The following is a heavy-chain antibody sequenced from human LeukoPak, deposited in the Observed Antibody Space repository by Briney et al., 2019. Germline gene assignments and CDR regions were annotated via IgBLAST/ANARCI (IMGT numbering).Heavy chain of an antibody. CDR3: ARALLGTKPLKGHLDY. CDR2: INPNSGGT. Sequence: ASVKVSCKASGYTFTGYYMHWVRQAPGQGLEWMGWINPNSGGTNYAQKFQGRVTMTRDTSISTAYMELSRLRSDDTAVYYCARALLGTKPLKGHLDYWGQGTLVTVSS. V-gene: IGHV1-2*02. J-gene: IGHJ4*02. D-gene: IGHD7-27*01. CDR1: GYTFTGYY.